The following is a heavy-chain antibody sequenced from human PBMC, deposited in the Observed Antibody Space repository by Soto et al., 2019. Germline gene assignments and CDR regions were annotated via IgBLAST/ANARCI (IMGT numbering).Heavy chain of an antibody. D-gene: IGHD6-6*01. J-gene: IGHJ5*01. CDR2: VKSQIDGGTT. CDR1: GFTFTDAW. Sequence: EVQLVESGGGSVNPGGSVRLSCAASGFTFTDAWMNWVRQVPGEGLEWVGHVKSQIDGGTTESAAALDGRGTISRDDSKNIVYLQMNRLRTDDTAVYYCATGSARFDFWGQGTLVTVSS. CDR3: ATGSARFDF. V-gene: IGHV3-15*01.